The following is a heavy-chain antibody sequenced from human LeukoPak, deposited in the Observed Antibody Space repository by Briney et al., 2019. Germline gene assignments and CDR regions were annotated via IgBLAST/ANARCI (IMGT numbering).Heavy chain of an antibody. Sequence: SVKVSCKASGGTFSSYAISWVRQAPGQGLEWMGGIIPIFGTANYAQKFQGRVTITAGESTSTAYMELSSLRSEDTAVYYCARDTRNTIFGVVIPNWFDPWGQGTLVTVSS. CDR2: IIPIFGTA. D-gene: IGHD3-3*01. CDR1: GGTFSSYA. J-gene: IGHJ5*02. V-gene: IGHV1-69*01. CDR3: ARDTRNTIFGVVIPNWFDP.